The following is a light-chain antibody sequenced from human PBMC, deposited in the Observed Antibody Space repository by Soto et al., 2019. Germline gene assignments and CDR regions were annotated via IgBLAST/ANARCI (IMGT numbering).Light chain of an antibody. CDR1: ESVSSN. CDR3: QQYNKWPLIT. V-gene: IGKV3-15*01. J-gene: IGKJ5*01. CDR2: DSS. Sequence: EIVMTQSPATLSVSPGERVTLSCRASESVSSNLAWYQQRPGQTPRLLIYDSSTRATGIPARFSGSGSATEFTLTISSLLSEDFAVYYCQQYNKWPLITFGQGTRLEIK.